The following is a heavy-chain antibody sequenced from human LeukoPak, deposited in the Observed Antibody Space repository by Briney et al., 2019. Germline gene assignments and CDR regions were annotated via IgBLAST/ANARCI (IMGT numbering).Heavy chain of an antibody. J-gene: IGHJ3*02. D-gene: IGHD2-21*02. CDR2: INPSGGST. Sequence: GATLKVSCKASGYTFTSYYMHWVRQAPGQGLEWMGIINPSGGSTSYAQKFQGRVTMTMDTSTSTVYMELSSLRSEDTAVYYCARGGKIVVVTAIRSDDAFDIWGQGTMVTVSS. CDR3: ARGGKIVVVTAIRSDDAFDI. V-gene: IGHV1-46*01. CDR1: GYTFTSYY.